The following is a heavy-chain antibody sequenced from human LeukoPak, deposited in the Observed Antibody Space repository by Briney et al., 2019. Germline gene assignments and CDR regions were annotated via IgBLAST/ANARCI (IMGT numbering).Heavy chain of an antibody. D-gene: IGHD4-17*01. CDR3: AKVVSTVTTRDHYAFDI. V-gene: IGHV3-33*06. CDR1: GFTFSSYG. Sequence: PGGSLRLSCAASGFTFSSYGMHWVRQAPGKGLEWVAVIWYDGSNKYYADSVKGRFTISRDNSKNTLYLQMNSLRAEDTAVYYCAKVVSTVTTRDHYAFDIWGQGTMVTVSS. J-gene: IGHJ3*02. CDR2: IWYDGSNK.